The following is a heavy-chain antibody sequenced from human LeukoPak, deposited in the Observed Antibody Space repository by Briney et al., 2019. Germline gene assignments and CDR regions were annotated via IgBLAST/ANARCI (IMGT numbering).Heavy chain of an antibody. CDR1: GYTFTSYY. V-gene: IGHV1-46*01. D-gene: IGHD1-20*01. CDR3: ARTNWNGRYYFDY. Sequence: EASVKVSCKASGYTFTSYYMHWVRQAPGQGLEWMGIINPSGGSTNYAQKLQGRVTMTTDTSTSTAYMELRSLRSDDTAVYYCARTNWNGRYYFDYWGQGTLVTVSS. CDR2: INPSGGST. J-gene: IGHJ4*02.